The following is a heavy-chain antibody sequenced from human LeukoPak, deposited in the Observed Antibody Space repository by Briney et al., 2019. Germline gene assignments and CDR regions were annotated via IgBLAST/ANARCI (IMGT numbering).Heavy chain of an antibody. J-gene: IGHJ4*02. D-gene: IGHD3-16*01. CDR3: VGGSRGY. CDR2: IYSGGST. CDR1: GFSFSSSY. V-gene: IGHV3-66*02. Sequence: TGGSLRLSCVASGFSFSSSYMSWVRQAPGKGLEWVSVIYSGGSTYYADSVKGRFTISRDNSKNTLYLQMNSLRAEDTAVYYCVGGSRGYWGQGTLVTVSS.